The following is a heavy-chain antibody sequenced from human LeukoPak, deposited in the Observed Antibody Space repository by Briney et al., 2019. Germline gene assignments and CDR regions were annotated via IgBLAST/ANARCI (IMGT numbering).Heavy chain of an antibody. D-gene: IGHD5-12*01. V-gene: IGHV4-39*01. CDR2: IYYSGTT. CDR1: GGSISSSIYN. CDR3: ARRYEKSFDP. J-gene: IGHJ5*02. Sequence: SETLSLTCTVSGGSISSSIYNWGWIRQPPGKGLEWIGNIYYSGTTYYNPSLKSRVTLSVDTSKNQFSLKLSSVTAADTAVYYCARRYEKSFDPWGQGTLVTVSS.